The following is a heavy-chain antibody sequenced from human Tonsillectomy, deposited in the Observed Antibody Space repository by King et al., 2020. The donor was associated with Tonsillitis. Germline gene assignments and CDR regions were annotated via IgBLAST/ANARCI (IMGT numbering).Heavy chain of an antibody. Sequence: QLQESGPGLVKPSQTLSLTCTVSGASISSGDDYWSWIRQPPGKGLEWIGYIYYSGNTYYNPSLKSRVTISVDTSKNQFSLKLGSVTAADTAVYYCARDQAIGSPFDCWGQGTLVTVSS. CDR2: IYYSGNT. D-gene: IGHD1-26*01. V-gene: IGHV4-30-4*01. CDR1: GASISSGDDY. CDR3: ARDQAIGSPFDC. J-gene: IGHJ4*02.